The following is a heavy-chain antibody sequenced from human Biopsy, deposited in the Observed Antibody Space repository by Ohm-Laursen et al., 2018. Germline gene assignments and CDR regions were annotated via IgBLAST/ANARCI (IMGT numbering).Heavy chain of an antibody. D-gene: IGHD1-20*01. Sequence: SVKASCKVSGYSLTDLSMHWVRQAPGKGLEWMGGFAPENGKTIYAQKFQGRVTMTEDTSTDTAYMELSNLRSEDTAVYYCAGDINNWNVNYWGQGTLVIVSS. J-gene: IGHJ4*02. CDR1: GYSLTDLS. CDR2: FAPENGKT. CDR3: AGDINNWNVNY. V-gene: IGHV1-24*01.